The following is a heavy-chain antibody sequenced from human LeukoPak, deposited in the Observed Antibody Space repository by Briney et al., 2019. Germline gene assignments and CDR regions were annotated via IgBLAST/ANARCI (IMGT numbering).Heavy chain of an antibody. J-gene: IGHJ4*02. CDR3: ARSVVVPAAGYDY. Sequence: SETLSPTCTVSGGSISSGSYYWSWIRQPAGKGLEWIGRIYTSGSTNYNPSLKSRVTISVDTSKNQFSLKLSSVTAADTAVYYCARSVVVPAAGYDYWGQGTLVTVSS. D-gene: IGHD2-2*01. CDR2: IYTSGST. CDR1: GGSISSGSYY. V-gene: IGHV4-61*02.